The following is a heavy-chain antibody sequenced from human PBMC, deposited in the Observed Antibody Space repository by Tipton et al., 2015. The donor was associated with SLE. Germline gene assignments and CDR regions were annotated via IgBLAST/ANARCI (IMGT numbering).Heavy chain of an antibody. D-gene: IGHD5-24*01. CDR2: ILYDGRNK. CDR3: ARVLGGGDGYKRDAFDI. J-gene: IGHJ3*02. V-gene: IGHV3-30*04. CDR1: GFTFSYFA. Sequence: SLRLSCAASGFTFSYFAMHWVRQAPGKGLEWVAVILYDGRNKHYADFVKGRFTISRDNSRNTLHLQMNNLRPEDTGVYYCARVLGGGDGYKRDAFDIWGQGTMVTVSS.